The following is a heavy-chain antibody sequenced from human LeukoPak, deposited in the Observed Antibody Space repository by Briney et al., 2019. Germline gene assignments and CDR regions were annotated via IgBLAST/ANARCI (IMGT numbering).Heavy chain of an antibody. CDR1: GFTFSSYA. V-gene: IGHV3-23*01. Sequence: GGSLRLSCAASGFTFSSYAMSWVRQAPGKGLEWVSAISGSGGSTYYADSVKGRFTISRDNSKNTLYLQMNSLRAEDTAVYYCARGLGIVGVTPHFYYFDYWGQGTLVIVSS. CDR2: ISGSGGST. CDR3: ARGLGIVGVTPHFYYFDY. J-gene: IGHJ4*02. D-gene: IGHD1-26*01.